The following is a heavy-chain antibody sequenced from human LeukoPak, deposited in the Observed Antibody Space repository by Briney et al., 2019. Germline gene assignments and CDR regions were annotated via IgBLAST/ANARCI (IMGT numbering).Heavy chain of an antibody. CDR3: ARDFPSGVVIMYWYFDL. Sequence: KSSETLSLTCTVSGDSISNSYWSWIRQPAGKGLEWIGRIYSSGSTNYNPSLKSRVTISVDTSKNQFSLKLSSVTAADTAVYYCARDFPSGVVIMYWYFDLWGRGTLVTVSS. J-gene: IGHJ2*01. CDR1: GDSISNSY. V-gene: IGHV4-4*07. D-gene: IGHD3-3*01. CDR2: IYSSGST.